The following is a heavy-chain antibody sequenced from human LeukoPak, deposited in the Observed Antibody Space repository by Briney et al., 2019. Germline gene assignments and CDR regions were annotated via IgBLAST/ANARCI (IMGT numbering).Heavy chain of an antibody. CDR2: INHSGST. J-gene: IGHJ4*02. V-gene: IGHV4-34*01. Sequence: TSETLSLTCAVYGGSFSGYYWSWIRQPPGKGLEWIGEINHSGSTNHNPSLKSRVTISVDTSKNQFSLKLSSVTAADTAVYYCATYGGNSGGVVDYWGQGTLVTVSS. CDR3: ATYGGNSGGVVDY. D-gene: IGHD4-23*01. CDR1: GGSFSGYY.